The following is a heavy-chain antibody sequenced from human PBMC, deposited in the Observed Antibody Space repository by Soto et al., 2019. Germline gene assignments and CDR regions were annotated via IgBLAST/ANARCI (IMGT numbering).Heavy chain of an antibody. CDR3: ARVRTTADAFDI. J-gene: IGHJ3*02. D-gene: IGHD1-7*01. V-gene: IGHV3-30*03. CDR1: GFTFSSYS. CDR2: ISYDGNNE. Sequence: GSLRLSCAASGFTFSSYSMNWVRQAPGKGLEWVAAISYDGNNEYYVDSVKGRFTISRDNSKNTLYLQMNSLGVKDTAVYYCARVRTTADAFDIWGQGTMVTVSS.